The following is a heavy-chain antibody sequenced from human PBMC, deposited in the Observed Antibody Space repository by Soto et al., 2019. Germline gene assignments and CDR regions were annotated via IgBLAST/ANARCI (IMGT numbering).Heavy chain of an antibody. CDR2: INHSGST. V-gene: IGHV4-34*01. CDR1: GGSFSGYY. J-gene: IGHJ4*02. D-gene: IGHD4-17*01. Sequence: SETLSLTCAVYGGSFSGYYWSWIRQPPGQGLEWIGEINHSGSTNYNLSLKSRVTISVDTSKNQFSLKLSSVTAADTAVYYCARVMTTVTIDYWGQGTLVTVSS. CDR3: ARVMTTVTIDY.